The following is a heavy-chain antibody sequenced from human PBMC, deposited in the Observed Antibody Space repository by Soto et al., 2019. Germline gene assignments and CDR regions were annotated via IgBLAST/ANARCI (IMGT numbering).Heavy chain of an antibody. CDR3: ASELYYDIWTGGAVDY. J-gene: IGHJ4*02. CDR1: GFTFSSYS. D-gene: IGHD3-9*01. CDR2: ISSSSSTI. V-gene: IGHV3-48*02. Sequence: EVQLVESGGGLVQPGGSLRLSCAASGFTFSSYSMNWVRQAPGKGLEWVSYISSSSSTIYYADSVKGRFTISRDNAKNSLYLQMNSLRDEDTAVYYCASELYYDIWTGGAVDYWGQGTLVTVSS.